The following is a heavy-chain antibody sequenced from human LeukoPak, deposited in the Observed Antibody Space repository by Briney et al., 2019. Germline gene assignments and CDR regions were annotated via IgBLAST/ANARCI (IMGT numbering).Heavy chain of an antibody. Sequence: GASVKVFCPASGYTCIGYYMHWVRQAPGQGLEWMGWINPNSGVTNYAQKFQGRVTMTRDTSVSTAYMELTSLRSDDTAVYYCATTRVTTTRLDYWGQETMVTVSS. V-gene: IGHV1-2*02. CDR1: GYTCIGYY. CDR3: ATTRVTTTRLDY. J-gene: IGHJ4*02. D-gene: IGHD5-12*01. CDR2: INPNSGVT.